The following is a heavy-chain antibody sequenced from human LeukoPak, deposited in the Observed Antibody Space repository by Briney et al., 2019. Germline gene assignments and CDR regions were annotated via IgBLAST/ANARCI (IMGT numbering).Heavy chain of an antibody. CDR3: VRGPYYDILTGYTGFDY. CDR1: GGSFSGYY. Sequence: SETLSLTCAVYGGSFSGYYWSWIRQPPGKGLEWIGEINHSGSTNYNPSLKSRVTISVDTSKNQFSLKLSSVTAADTAVYYCVRGPYYDILTGYTGFDYWGQGTLVTVSS. V-gene: IGHV4-34*01. J-gene: IGHJ4*02. D-gene: IGHD3-9*01. CDR2: INHSGST.